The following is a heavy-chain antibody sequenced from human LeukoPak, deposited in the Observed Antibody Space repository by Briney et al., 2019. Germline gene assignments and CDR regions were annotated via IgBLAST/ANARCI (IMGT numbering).Heavy chain of an antibody. CDR2: ISSSSSYI. CDR3: AIDAEYYDILAGYYSYNWFDP. Sequence: GGSLRLSCAASGFTFSSYSMNWVRQAPGKGLGWVSSISSSSSYIYYADSVKGRFTISRDNAKNSLYLQMNSLRAEDTAVYYCAIDAEYYDILAGYYSYNWFDPWGQGTLVTVSS. V-gene: IGHV3-21*01. CDR1: GFTFSSYS. D-gene: IGHD3-9*01. J-gene: IGHJ5*02.